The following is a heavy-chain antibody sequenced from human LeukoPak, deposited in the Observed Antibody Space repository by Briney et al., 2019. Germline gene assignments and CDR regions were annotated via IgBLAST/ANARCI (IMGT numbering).Heavy chain of an antibody. CDR1: GYTFTSYG. J-gene: IGHJ6*03. CDR3: ARGSDIARDYYYYYMDV. D-gene: IGHD2-21*02. CDR2: ISAYNGNT. Sequence: ASVKVSCKASGYTFTSYGISWVRQAPGQGLEWMGWISAYNGNTNYAQKLQGRVTMPTDTSTSTAYMELRSLRSDDTAVYYCARGSDIARDYYYYYMDVWGKGTTVTVSS. V-gene: IGHV1-18*01.